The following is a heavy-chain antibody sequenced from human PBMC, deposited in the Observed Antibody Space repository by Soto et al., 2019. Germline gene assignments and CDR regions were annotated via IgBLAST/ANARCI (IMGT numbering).Heavy chain of an antibody. CDR2: ISYDGNDK. CDR3: ARDGSPYFYYGMDV. Sequence: QVQLVESGGGVVQPGRSLRLSCSASGFTFSTYAMHWVRQSPGKGLEWVSVISYDGNDKYYADSVKGRFTISRDYTKNTLYLQMNILGAEDTAVYYCARDGSPYFYYGMDVWGQGTTVTVSS. J-gene: IGHJ6*02. CDR1: GFTFSTYA. V-gene: IGHV3-30-3*01.